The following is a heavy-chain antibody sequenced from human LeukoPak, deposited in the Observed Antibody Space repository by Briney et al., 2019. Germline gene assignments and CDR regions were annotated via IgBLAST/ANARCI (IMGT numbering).Heavy chain of an antibody. CDR1: GGTFISYA. CDR2: IIPIFGTA. CDR3: ARHWTLNENWFDP. Sequence: SVTVSCKASGGTFISYAISWVRQAPGQGLEWMGGIIPIFGTANYAQKFQGRVTITTDESTSTAYMELSSLRSEDTAVYNCARHWTLNENWFDPWGQGTLVTVSS. J-gene: IGHJ5*02. D-gene: IGHD3/OR15-3a*01. V-gene: IGHV1-69*05.